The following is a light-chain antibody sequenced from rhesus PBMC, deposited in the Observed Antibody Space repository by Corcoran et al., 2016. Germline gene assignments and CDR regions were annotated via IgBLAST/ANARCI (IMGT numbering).Light chain of an antibody. V-gene: IGKV1-25*01. CDR3: QHVYGTPFT. Sequence: DIQMTQSPSSLSASVGDRVTITCQASQGISNNFAWYQQQPGKVPKLLNYKASTLQSGDPSRFRGSGAGTYFTLTSSSLQPEDFATYYCQHVYGTPFTFGPGTKLDIK. CDR1: QGISNN. CDR2: KAS. J-gene: IGKJ3*01.